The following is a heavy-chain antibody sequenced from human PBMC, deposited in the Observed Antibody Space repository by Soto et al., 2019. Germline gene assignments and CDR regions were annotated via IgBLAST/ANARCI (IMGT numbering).Heavy chain of an antibody. J-gene: IGHJ3*02. V-gene: IGHV1-8*01. CDR1: GYTFTSYD. D-gene: IGHD5-12*01. CDR2: MNPNSGNT. Sequence: GASVKVSCKASGYTFTSYDINWVRQATGQGLEWMGWMNPNSGNTGYAQKFQGRVTMTRNTSISTAYMELSSLRSEDTAVYYCARYFIHSGYDQAAFDIWGQGTMVTVAS. CDR3: ARYFIHSGYDQAAFDI.